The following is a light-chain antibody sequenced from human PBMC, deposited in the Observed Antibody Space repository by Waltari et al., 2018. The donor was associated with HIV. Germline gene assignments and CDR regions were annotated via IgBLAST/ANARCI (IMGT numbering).Light chain of an antibody. Sequence: IQMTQSPSALSASIGDRVTITCQASQDILHYLNWYRHKPGKAPELLIYDASDLETGVPLRFSGTGSGTDFTLTISGLQPEDVATYYCQQYDILPITFGQGTRLDI. V-gene: IGKV1-33*01. J-gene: IGKJ5*01. CDR1: QDILHY. CDR2: DAS. CDR3: QQYDILPIT.